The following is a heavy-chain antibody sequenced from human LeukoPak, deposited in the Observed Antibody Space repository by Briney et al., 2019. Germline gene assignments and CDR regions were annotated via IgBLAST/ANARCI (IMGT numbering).Heavy chain of an antibody. V-gene: IGHV3-15*01. CDR3: TTVWSGYDSYYFDY. Sequence: GGSLRLSCAASGFTFSNAWMSWVRQAPGKGLEWVGRIKSKTDGGTTDYAAPVKGRFTISRDDSKNTLYLQMNSLKTEDTAVCYCTTVWSGYDSYYFDYWGQGTLVTVSS. CDR2: IKSKTDGGTT. CDR1: GFTFSNAW. J-gene: IGHJ4*02. D-gene: IGHD5-12*01.